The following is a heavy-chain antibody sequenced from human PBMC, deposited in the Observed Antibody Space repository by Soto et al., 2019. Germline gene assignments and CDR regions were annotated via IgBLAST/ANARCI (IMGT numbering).Heavy chain of an antibody. J-gene: IGHJ4*02. CDR1: GGSISSGGYY. Sequence: NPSETLSLTCTVSGGSISSGGYYWSWIRQHPGKGLEWIGYIYYSGSTYYNPSLKSRVTISVDTSKNQFSLKLSSVTAADTAVYYCARTASYCSGGSCYDVPFDYFDYWGQGTLVTVSS. V-gene: IGHV4-31*03. D-gene: IGHD2-15*01. CDR2: IYYSGST. CDR3: ARTASYCSGGSCYDVPFDYFDY.